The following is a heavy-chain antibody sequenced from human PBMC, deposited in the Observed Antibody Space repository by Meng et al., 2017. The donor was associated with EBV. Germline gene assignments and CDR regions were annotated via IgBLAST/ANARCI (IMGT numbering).Heavy chain of an antibody. CDR1: GYMFADYG. J-gene: IGHJ4*02. D-gene: IGHD6-19*01. Sequence: QVQVVQSGGEVKKPGASVKVSCKTSGYMFADYGIHWVRRAPGHGLEWLGWINNVNRDTNYAQKFQDRVTMTTDTSTTTVTMELRSLRYDDTAEYYCARESSGSGWSFDIWGQGTLVTVSS. V-gene: IGHV1-18*01. CDR2: INNVNRDT. CDR3: ARESSGSGWSFDI.